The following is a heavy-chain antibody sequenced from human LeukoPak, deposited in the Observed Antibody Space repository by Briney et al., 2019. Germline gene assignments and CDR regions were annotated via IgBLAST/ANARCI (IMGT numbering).Heavy chain of an antibody. CDR3: ARDGTAAGLYFDL. V-gene: IGHV3-7*01. D-gene: IGHD6-13*01. CDR2: IRQGGGEK. CDR1: GFTFSSYW. Sequence: PGGSLRLSCAVSGFTFSSYWMNWVCQAPGKGLEWVASIRQGGGEKSYVDSVKGRFTISRDNTKNSLYLQMSSLRAEDTAVYYCARDGTAAGLYFDLWGQGTLVTVSS. J-gene: IGHJ4*01.